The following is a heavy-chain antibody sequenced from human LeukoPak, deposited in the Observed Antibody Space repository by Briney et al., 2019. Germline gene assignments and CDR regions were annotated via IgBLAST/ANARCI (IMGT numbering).Heavy chain of an antibody. CDR2: IYHSGST. CDR1: GGSISSGGYY. J-gene: IGHJ1*01. Sequence: PSQTLSLTCTVSGGSISSGGYYWSWIRQPPGKGLEWIGYIYHSGSTYYNPSLKSRVTISVDRSKNQFSLKLSSVTAADTAVYYCAGIIPEEYFQHWGQGTLVTVSS. D-gene: IGHD1-14*01. CDR3: AGIIPEEYFQH. V-gene: IGHV4-30-2*01.